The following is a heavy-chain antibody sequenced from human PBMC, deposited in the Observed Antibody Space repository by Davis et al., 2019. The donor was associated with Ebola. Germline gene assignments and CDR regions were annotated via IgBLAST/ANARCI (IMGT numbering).Heavy chain of an antibody. D-gene: IGHD3-22*01. V-gene: IGHV4-39*01. CDR2: IYYSGST. CDR1: GGSFSGYY. CDR3: ARHLLSSGYLYYYYGMDV. J-gene: IGHJ6*02. Sequence: GSLRLSCAVYGGSFSGYYWGWVRQPPGKGLEWIGSIYYSGSTYYNPSLKSRVTISVDTSKNQFSLKLSSVTAADTAVYYCARHLLSSGYLYYYYGMDVWGQGTTVTVSS.